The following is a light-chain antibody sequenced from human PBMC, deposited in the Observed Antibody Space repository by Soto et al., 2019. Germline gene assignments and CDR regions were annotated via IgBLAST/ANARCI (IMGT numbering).Light chain of an antibody. V-gene: IGKV4-1*01. Sequence: DIVMTQSPDSLAVTLGERATINCKSSQSVLYSSNNKNYLAWYQQKPGQPPNLLIYWASTRESGVPDRFSGSGSGTDFTLTISSLQAEDVAVYYCQQYTNWPYTFGQGTKLEIE. CDR2: WAS. J-gene: IGKJ2*01. CDR1: QSVLYSSNNKNY. CDR3: QQYTNWPYT.